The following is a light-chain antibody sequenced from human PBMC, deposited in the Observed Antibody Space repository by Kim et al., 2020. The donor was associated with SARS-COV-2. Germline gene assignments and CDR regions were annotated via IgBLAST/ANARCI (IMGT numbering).Light chain of an antibody. Sequence: ALGKTVRITCQGDRRRSYYASWYQQKPGQAPVLVIYGKNNRPSGIPDGFSGSSSGNTASLTITGAQAEDEADYYCNSRDSSGNHWVFGGGTQLTVL. CDR1: RRRSYY. CDR2: GKN. V-gene: IGLV3-19*01. CDR3: NSRDSSGNHWV. J-gene: IGLJ3*02.